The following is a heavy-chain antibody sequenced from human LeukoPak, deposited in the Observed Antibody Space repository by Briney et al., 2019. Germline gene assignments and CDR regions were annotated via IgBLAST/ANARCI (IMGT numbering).Heavy chain of an antibody. V-gene: IGHV3-21*01. CDR1: GFTFRSYS. D-gene: IGHD2-2*01. Sequence: PGGSLRLSCAASGFTFRSYSMNWVRQAPGKGLEWVSSISSSSSYIYYADSVKGRFTISRDNAKNSLYLQMNSLRAEDTAVYYCARGDIVVVPAAPFDYWGQGTLVTVSS. J-gene: IGHJ4*02. CDR2: ISSSSSYI. CDR3: ARGDIVVVPAAPFDY.